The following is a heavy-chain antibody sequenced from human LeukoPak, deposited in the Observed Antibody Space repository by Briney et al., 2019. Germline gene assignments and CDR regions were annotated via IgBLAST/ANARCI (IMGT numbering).Heavy chain of an antibody. CDR1: GFTFNNCG. J-gene: IGHJ4*02. CDR2: ISYTGNTK. Sequence: GRSLRLSCAASGFTFNNCGMQWVRQAPGKGLEWVAVISYTGNTKYYVDSVKGRFTISRDNSKNTLYLQMNSLRAEDTAVYYCVKESDEYSSSSSDYWGQGTLVTVSS. V-gene: IGHV3-30*18. CDR3: VKESDEYSSSSSDY. D-gene: IGHD6-6*01.